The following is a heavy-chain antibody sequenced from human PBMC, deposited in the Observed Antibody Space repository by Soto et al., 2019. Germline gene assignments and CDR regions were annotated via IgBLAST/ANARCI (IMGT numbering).Heavy chain of an antibody. V-gene: IGHV4-59*06. CDR2: IYYSGST. CDR1: GGSISSYY. D-gene: IGHD3-3*01. Sequence: SETLSLTCTVSGGSISSYYWIWIRQPPGKGLEWIGYIYYSGSTYYNPSLKSRVTISVDTSKNQFSLKLSSVTAADTAVYYCAGFWQTYYYYGMDVWGQGTTVTVSS. CDR3: AGFWQTYYYYGMDV. J-gene: IGHJ6*02.